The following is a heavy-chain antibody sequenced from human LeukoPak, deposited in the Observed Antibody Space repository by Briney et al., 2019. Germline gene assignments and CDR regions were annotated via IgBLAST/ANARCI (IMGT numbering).Heavy chain of an antibody. V-gene: IGHV4-30-2*01. Sequence: TPSETLSLTCAVSGGSISSGGYSWSWIRQPPGKGLEWIGYIYHSGSTYYNPSLKSRVTISVDRSKNQFSLKLSSVTAADTAVYYCARAWAAAAATRWYFDLWGRGTLITVSS. J-gene: IGHJ2*01. CDR1: GGSISSGGYS. CDR3: ARAWAAAAATRWYFDL. D-gene: IGHD6-13*01. CDR2: IYHSGST.